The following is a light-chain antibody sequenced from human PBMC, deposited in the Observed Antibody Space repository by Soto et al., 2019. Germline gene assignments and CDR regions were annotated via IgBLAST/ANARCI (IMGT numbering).Light chain of an antibody. J-gene: IGKJ5*01. CDR3: QQLNYWARST. CDR2: GAS. Sequence: IVTTQSPDSLSVAPGGRAHLSCGASQSVGTNLAWYQQRPGQAPRLLVYGASTRASGIPPRFSGSGSGTDVSLTISSLQSEDLSVYYCQQLNYWARSTFGQGTRLEIK. CDR1: QSVGTN. V-gene: IGKV3-15*01.